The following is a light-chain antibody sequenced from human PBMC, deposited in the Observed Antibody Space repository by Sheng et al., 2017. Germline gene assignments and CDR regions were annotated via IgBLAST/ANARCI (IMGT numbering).Light chain of an antibody. CDR1: SSDVGGYNY. CDR2: DVS. V-gene: IGLV2-11*01. CDR3: QSYDSSLSVAV. J-gene: IGLJ7*01. Sequence: QSALTQPRSVSGSPGQSVTISCTGTSSDVGGYNYVSWYQQHPGKAPKLMIHDVSKRPSGVPDRFSGSKSGNTASLAITGLQAEDEADYYCQSYDSSLSVAVFGGGTQLTVL.